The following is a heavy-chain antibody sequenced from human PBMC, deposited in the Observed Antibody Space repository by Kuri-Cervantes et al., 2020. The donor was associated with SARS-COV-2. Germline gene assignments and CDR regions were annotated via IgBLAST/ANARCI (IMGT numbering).Heavy chain of an antibody. Sequence: GGSLRLSCAASGFTFDDYGMSWVRQAPGKGLEWVSYISSSSSTIYYADSVKGRFTISRDNAKNSLYLQMNSLRAEDTAVYYCARHPSTYYDFWSGYLDYWGQGTLVTVSS. V-gene: IGHV3-48*04. CDR1: GFTFDDYG. CDR3: ARHPSTYYDFWSGYLDY. J-gene: IGHJ4*02. CDR2: ISSSSSTI. D-gene: IGHD3-3*01.